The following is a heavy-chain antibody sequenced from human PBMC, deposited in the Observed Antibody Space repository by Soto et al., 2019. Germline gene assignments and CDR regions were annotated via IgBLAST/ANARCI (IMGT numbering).Heavy chain of an antibody. CDR2: MNPNSGNT. CDR1: GYTFTSYD. D-gene: IGHD2-2*02. J-gene: IGHJ4*02. CDR3: ARDKYCSSTSCYIDY. V-gene: IGHV1-8*01. Sequence: ASVKVSCKASGYTFTSYDINWVRQATGQGLEWMGWMNPNSGNTGYAQKFQGRVTMTTDTSTSTAYMELRSLRSDDTAVYYCARDKYCSSTSCYIDYWGQGTLVTVSS.